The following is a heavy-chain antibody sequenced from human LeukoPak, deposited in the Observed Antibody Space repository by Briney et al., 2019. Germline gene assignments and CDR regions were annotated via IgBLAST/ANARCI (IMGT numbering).Heavy chain of an antibody. D-gene: IGHD4-17*01. V-gene: IGHV3-30*02. Sequence: GGSLRLSCAASGFTFSSYGMHWVRQAPGKGLEWVAFIRYDGSNKYYADSVKGRFTISRNNSKNTLYLQMNSLRAEDTAVYYCAKDYYGDFDAFDIWGQGTMVTVSS. CDR1: GFTFSSYG. CDR3: AKDYYGDFDAFDI. J-gene: IGHJ3*02. CDR2: IRYDGSNK.